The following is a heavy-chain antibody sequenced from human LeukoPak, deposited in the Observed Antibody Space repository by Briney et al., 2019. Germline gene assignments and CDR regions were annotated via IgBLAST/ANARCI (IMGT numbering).Heavy chain of an antibody. J-gene: IGHJ4*02. CDR1: GFIFSSHA. V-gene: IGHV3-23*01. Sequence: GGSLRLFCEASGFIFSSHAMTWVRQAPGKGLEWVSAISGSGGRTDYADSVKGRFTISRDNSKNTLYLQMNSLRAEDTAIYYCAKDRTLVGAPNGYWGQGTLVTVSS. CDR3: AKDRTLVGAPNGY. D-gene: IGHD1-26*01. CDR2: ISGSGGRT.